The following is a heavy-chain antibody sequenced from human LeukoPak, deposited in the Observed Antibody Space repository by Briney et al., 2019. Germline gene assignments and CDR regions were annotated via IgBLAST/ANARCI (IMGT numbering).Heavy chain of an antibody. CDR3: ARDSNYYYYYYGMDV. Sequence: GASVKVSCKASGYTFTGYYMHWVRQAPGQGLEWMGWINPNSGGTNYAQKFQGRVTMTRDTSNSTAYMELSRLRSDDTAVYYCARDSNYYYYYYGMDVWGQGTTVTVSS. CDR2: INPNSGGT. V-gene: IGHV1-2*02. D-gene: IGHD3-3*02. CDR1: GYTFTGYY. J-gene: IGHJ6*02.